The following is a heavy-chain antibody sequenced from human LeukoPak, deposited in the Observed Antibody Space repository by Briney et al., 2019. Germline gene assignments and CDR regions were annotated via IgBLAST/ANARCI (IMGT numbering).Heavy chain of an antibody. CDR3: ARSLGFGELLYFEY. V-gene: IGHV4-30-4*07. CDR1: GGSINSGGYT. CDR2: LSYSGSN. D-gene: IGHD3-10*01. J-gene: IGHJ4*02. Sequence: PSETLSLTCAVTGGSINSGGYTWSWVRQPAGKRLELLGYLSYSGSNYYIPSLKSRLLISGDTSRGQFSLSLTSVTAADTAVYYCARSLGFGELLYFEYWGQGVLVTVS.